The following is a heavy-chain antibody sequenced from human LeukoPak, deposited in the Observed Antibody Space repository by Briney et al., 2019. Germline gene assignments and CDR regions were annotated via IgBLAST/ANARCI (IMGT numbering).Heavy chain of an antibody. J-gene: IGHJ4*02. CDR3: ARDGDYCSGGSCDLYYFDY. D-gene: IGHD2-15*01. CDR1: GYTSTGYY. Sequence: GASLKVSSKASGYTSTGYYMHWVRRAPGQGLGWMGWINPNIGGTNYAQKFQGRVTMTRDTSISTAYMELSRLRSDDTGVYYCARDGDYCSGGSCDLYYFDYWGQGTLVTVS. CDR2: INPNIGGT. V-gene: IGHV1-2*02.